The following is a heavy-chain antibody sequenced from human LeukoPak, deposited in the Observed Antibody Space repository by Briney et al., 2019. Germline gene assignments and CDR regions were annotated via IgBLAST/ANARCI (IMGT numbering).Heavy chain of an antibody. J-gene: IGHJ6*03. CDR1: GDTFTSYG. CDR3: ARGATTDYYYYYIDV. CDR2: MNPNSGNT. V-gene: IGHV1-8*03. Sequence: GASVKVSCKASGDTFTSYGISWVRQAPGQGREWMGWMNPNSGNTGYAQKFQGRVTITRNTTISTAYMELSSLRSEDTAVYYCARGATTDYYYYYIDVWGKGTTVTVSS. D-gene: IGHD1-26*01.